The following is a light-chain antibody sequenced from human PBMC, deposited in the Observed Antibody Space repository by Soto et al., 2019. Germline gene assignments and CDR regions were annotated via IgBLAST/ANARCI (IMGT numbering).Light chain of an antibody. CDR3: QQHNQWPIT. CDR2: GAS. Sequence: EIVMTQSQATLSVSPGERVTISCRASLGISINLAWYQQRPGQAPRLLIYGASTRATGVPTRFSGSGSGTEFTLTISSLQSEDLAVYHCQQHNQWPITCGQGKRREIK. CDR1: LGISIN. V-gene: IGKV3-15*01. J-gene: IGKJ5*01.